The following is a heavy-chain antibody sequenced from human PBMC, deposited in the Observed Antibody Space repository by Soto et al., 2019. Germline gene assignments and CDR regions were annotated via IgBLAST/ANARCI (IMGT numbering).Heavy chain of an antibody. CDR2: ISAYNVNT. CDR1: GYTFTNYG. D-gene: IGHD3-16*01. Sequence: ASVKVSCKSSGYTFTNYGISGVRQAPGQGLEWMGWISAYNVNTNYAQKLQGRVTMTTDTSTNTAYMELRSLRSDDTAVYYCASGGSYFDFWGQGTLVTVSS. J-gene: IGHJ4*02. V-gene: IGHV1-18*01. CDR3: ASGGSYFDF.